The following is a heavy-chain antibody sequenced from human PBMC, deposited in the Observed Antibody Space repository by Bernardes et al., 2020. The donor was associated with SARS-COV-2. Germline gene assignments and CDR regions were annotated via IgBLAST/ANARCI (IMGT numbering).Heavy chain of an antibody. CDR3: ARAQLPNYYFDY. Sequence: GSLRLSCAASGFTFSSHWMHWVRQVPGKGLVWVSRVKGDGTTTSHAGSLKGRFTISRDNTKNSLSLQMNSLTAEDTAVYYCARAQLPNYYFDYWGQGTLVTVSS. D-gene: IGHD2-2*01. CDR1: GFTFSSHW. V-gene: IGHV3-74*01. J-gene: IGHJ4*02. CDR2: VKGDGTTT.